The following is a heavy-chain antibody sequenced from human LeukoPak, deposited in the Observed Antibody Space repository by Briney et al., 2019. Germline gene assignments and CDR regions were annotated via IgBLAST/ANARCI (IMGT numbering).Heavy chain of an antibody. J-gene: IGHJ3*02. V-gene: IGHV3-74*01. CDR1: GFTFSSYW. CDR2: INSDGSST. CDR3: ARGRVSITGYYNVNDAFDI. Sequence: GGSLRLSCAASGFTFSSYWMHWVRQAPGKGLVWVSRINSDGSSTNYADSVKGRFTISRDNAKNTLYLQMNSLRAEDTAVYYCARGRVSITGYYNVNDAFDIWGQGTMVTVSS. D-gene: IGHD3-9*01.